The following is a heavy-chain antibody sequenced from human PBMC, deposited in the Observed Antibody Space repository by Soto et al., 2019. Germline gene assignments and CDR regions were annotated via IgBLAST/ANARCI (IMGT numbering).Heavy chain of an antibody. V-gene: IGHV3-64*02. D-gene: IGHD5-12*01. J-gene: IGHJ6*02. CDR1: GFTFSSYA. Sequence: EVQLVQSGEGLVQAGGSLRLSCAASGFTFSSYAMHWVRQAPGKGLEYVSGISTNGGSTSYGDSVRGRFTISRDNSQNTLYLQLDSVRAEDMAVYYCARSRGYDRRYYYGMDVWGQGATVTVSS. CDR2: ISTNGGST. CDR3: ARSRGYDRRYYYGMDV.